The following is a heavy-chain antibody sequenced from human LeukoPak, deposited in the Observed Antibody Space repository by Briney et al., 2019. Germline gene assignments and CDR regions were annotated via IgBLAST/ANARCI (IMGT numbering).Heavy chain of an antibody. J-gene: IGHJ6*02. CDR1: GFTFSSYA. CDR2: ISYDGSNK. Sequence: PGGSLRLSCAASGFTFSSYAMHWVRQAPGKGLEWVAVISYDGSNKYYAGSVKGRFTTSRDNSKNTLYLQMNSLRAEDTAVYYCARDLSPPRYSGSYYYYYGMDVWGQGTTVTVSS. D-gene: IGHD1-26*01. CDR3: ARDLSPPRYSGSYYYYYGMDV. V-gene: IGHV3-30-3*01.